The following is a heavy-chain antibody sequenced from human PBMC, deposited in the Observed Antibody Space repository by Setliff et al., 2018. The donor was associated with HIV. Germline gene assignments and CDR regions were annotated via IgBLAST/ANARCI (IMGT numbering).Heavy chain of an antibody. D-gene: IGHD3-22*01. Sequence: ASVKVSCKVPGYTLTEVSMHWVRQAPGKGLEWMGGFDPEDGETVYAQKFQGRVTMTEDTSTDTAYMELSSLTSEDTAMYYCATIRAYYYDSSGQEYFQHWGHGSLVTVS. CDR3: ATIRAYYYDSSGQEYFQH. J-gene: IGHJ1*01. V-gene: IGHV1-24*01. CDR2: FDPEDGET. CDR1: GYTLTEVS.